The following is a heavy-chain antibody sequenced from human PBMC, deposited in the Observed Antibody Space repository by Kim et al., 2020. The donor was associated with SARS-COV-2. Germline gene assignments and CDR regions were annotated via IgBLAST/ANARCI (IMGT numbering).Heavy chain of an antibody. CDR2: DGSNK. CDR3: AANFDI. Sequence: DGSNKNYVDSGKGRFTISRDNSKNMLYLQMNSLRAEDTAVYYCAANFDIWGQGTMVTVSS. V-gene: IGHV3-33*01. J-gene: IGHJ3*02.